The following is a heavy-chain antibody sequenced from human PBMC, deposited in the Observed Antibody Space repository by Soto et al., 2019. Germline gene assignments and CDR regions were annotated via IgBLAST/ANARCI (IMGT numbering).Heavy chain of an antibody. J-gene: IGHJ4*02. D-gene: IGHD5-18*01. V-gene: IGHV4-39*01. Sequence: SETLSLTCTVSGGSISSSSYYWGWIRQPPGKGLEWIGSIYYSGSTYYNPSLKSRVTISVDTSKNQFSLKLSSVTAADTAVYYCARVDTAMDFAGRYFDYWGQGTLVTVSS. CDR3: ARVDTAMDFAGRYFDY. CDR1: GGSISSSSYY. CDR2: IYYSGST.